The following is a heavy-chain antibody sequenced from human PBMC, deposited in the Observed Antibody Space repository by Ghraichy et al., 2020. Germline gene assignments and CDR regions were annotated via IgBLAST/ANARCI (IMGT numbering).Heavy chain of an antibody. D-gene: IGHD4-23*01. CDR3: ARGSTVVRFYYYDGMDV. CDR2: ITSSSRTI. Sequence: GGSLRLSCVGSGFTFSGYSMNWVRQSPGKGLEWVSYITSSSRTISYADSVKGRFTISSDNAQNSLYLQMNSLRDEDTAVYYCARGSTVVRFYYYDGMDVWGQGTTVTVSS. V-gene: IGHV3-48*02. J-gene: IGHJ6*02. CDR1: GFTFSGYS.